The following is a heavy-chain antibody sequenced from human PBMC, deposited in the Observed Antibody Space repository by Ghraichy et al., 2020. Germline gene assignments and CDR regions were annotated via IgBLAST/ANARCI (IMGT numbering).Heavy chain of an antibody. CDR1: GGSISSSSYY. J-gene: IGHJ4*02. CDR3: ASVSCTNGVCRFDY. D-gene: IGHD2-8*01. V-gene: IGHV4-39*01. CDR2: INYSGTT. Sequence: GSLRLSCTVSGGSISSSSYYWGWMRQPPGKGLEWIGTINYSGTTYYNPSLKSRVTISVDTSKNQFSLKLTSVTAADTAVYYCASVSCTNGVCRFDYWGQGTLVTVSS.